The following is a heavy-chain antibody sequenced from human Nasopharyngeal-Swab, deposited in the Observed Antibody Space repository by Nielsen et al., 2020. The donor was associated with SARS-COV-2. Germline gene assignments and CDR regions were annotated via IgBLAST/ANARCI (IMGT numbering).Heavy chain of an antibody. CDR3: AKAAAGPSFDY. J-gene: IGHJ4*02. V-gene: IGHV3-23*01. CDR1: GITFSTSW. Sequence: GESLKISCAASGITFSTSWMHWVRQAPGKGLEWVSAISGSGGSTYYADSVKGRFTISRDNSKNTLYLQMNSLRAEDTAVYYCAKAAAGPSFDYWGQGTLVTVSS. CDR2: ISGSGGST. D-gene: IGHD6-13*01.